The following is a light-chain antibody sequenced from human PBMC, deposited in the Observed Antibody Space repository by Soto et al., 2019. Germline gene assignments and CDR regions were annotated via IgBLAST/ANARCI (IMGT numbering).Light chain of an antibody. CDR2: EVS. Sequence: QSALTQPPSASGSPGQSVTISCTGTSSDVGGYNYVSWYQQHPGKATKLMIYEVSKRPSGVPDRFSGSKSGNTASLTVSGLQAEDEADYYCSSYAGSNNRVVFGGGTQLTVL. V-gene: IGLV2-8*01. CDR1: SSDVGGYNY. CDR3: SSYAGSNNRVV. J-gene: IGLJ2*01.